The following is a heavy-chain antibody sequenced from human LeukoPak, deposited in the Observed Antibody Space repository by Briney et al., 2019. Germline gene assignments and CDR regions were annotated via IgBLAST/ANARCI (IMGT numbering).Heavy chain of an antibody. CDR1: GGSINNYY. CDR2: IYYTGST. V-gene: IGHV4-59*01. J-gene: IGHJ4*02. Sequence: SETLSLTCTVSGGSINNYYWSWIRQPPGKGMEWIGYIYYTGSTHYNPSLKSRVNISVDTSTTQFSLQLSSVTAADTAVYSCARDPPMGEDSWGRGTLVTVSS. D-gene: IGHD1-26*01. CDR3: ARDPPMGEDS.